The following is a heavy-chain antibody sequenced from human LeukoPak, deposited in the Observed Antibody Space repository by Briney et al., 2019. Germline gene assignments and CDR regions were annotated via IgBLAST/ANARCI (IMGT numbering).Heavy chain of an antibody. Sequence: GGSLRLSCAASGFTVSSNYMSWVRQAPGKGLEWVSVIYSGGSTYCADSVKGRFTISRDNAKNTLYLQMNSLRAEDTAVYYCARVYYDSSGYYSFDYWGQGTLVTVSS. V-gene: IGHV3-66*01. CDR1: GFTVSSNY. CDR3: ARVYYDSSGYYSFDY. J-gene: IGHJ4*02. D-gene: IGHD3-22*01. CDR2: IYSGGST.